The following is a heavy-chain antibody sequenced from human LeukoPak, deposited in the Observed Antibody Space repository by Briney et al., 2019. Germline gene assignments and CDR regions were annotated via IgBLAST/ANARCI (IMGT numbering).Heavy chain of an antibody. CDR3: AKDMGSYYYDSSGARLDY. D-gene: IGHD3-22*01. CDR2: ISWNSGSI. Sequence: GGSLRLSCTASGFTFGDYAMSWVRQAPGKGLEWVSGISWNSGSIGYADSVKGRFTISRDNAKNSLYLQMNSLRAEDMALYYCAKDMGSYYYDSSGARLDYWGQGTLVTVSS. CDR1: GFTFGDYA. J-gene: IGHJ4*02. V-gene: IGHV3-9*03.